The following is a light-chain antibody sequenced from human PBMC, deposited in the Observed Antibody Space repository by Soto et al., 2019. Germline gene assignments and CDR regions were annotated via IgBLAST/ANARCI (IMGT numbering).Light chain of an antibody. V-gene: IGKV1-5*03. CDR1: QSIGEW. CDR3: QQYDSYSYT. J-gene: IGKJ2*01. CDR2: AAS. Sequence: DIQMTQSPSTLSASVGDRATITCRASQSIGEWLAWFQQKPGKAPKLLIFAASTLESGVPPRFSGSGSGTDFTLTISSLQPDDFATYFCQQYDSYSYTFGQGTKLEIK.